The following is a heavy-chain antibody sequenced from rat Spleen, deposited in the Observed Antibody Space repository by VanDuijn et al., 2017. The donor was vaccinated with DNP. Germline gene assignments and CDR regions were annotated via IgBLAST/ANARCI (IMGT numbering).Heavy chain of an antibody. V-gene: IGHV3-3*01. D-gene: IGHD1-4*01. CDR1: GYSITSSYR. Sequence: EVQLQESGPGLVKPSQSLSLTCSVTGYSITSSYRWNWIRKFPGNKLEWMGSVNSAGTTNYNPSLKSRISITRDTSKNQVFLQVTSVTTEGTATYYCARRNSRGWYFDFWGPGTMVTVSS. CDR3: ARRNSRGWYFDF. J-gene: IGHJ1*01. CDR2: VNSAGTT.